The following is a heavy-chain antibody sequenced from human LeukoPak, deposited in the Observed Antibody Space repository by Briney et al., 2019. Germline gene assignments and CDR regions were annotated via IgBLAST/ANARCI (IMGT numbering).Heavy chain of an antibody. D-gene: IGHD3-10*01. CDR2: IVVGRGNT. Sequence: SVKVSCKASGFTFTSSAVQWVRQARGQRLEWIGWIVVGRGNTNYAQKCQERVTITRDMSTSTAYMELSSLRSEDTAVYYCAATTMNVAASGAFDVWGQGTMVTVSS. V-gene: IGHV1-58*01. J-gene: IGHJ3*01. CDR1: GFTFTSSA. CDR3: AATTMNVAASGAFDV.